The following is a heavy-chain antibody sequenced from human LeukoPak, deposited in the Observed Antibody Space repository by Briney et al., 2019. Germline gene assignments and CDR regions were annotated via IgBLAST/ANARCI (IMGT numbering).Heavy chain of an antibody. CDR2: IIPILGIA. Sequence: ASVKVSCKASGGTFSSYAISWVRQAPGQGLEWMGRIIPILGIANYAQKFQGRVTITADKSTSTAYMELSSLRSEDTAVYYCARVGTTVLDAFDIWGQGTMVTVSS. V-gene: IGHV1-69*04. CDR1: GGTFSSYA. D-gene: IGHD4-11*01. CDR3: ARVGTTVLDAFDI. J-gene: IGHJ3*02.